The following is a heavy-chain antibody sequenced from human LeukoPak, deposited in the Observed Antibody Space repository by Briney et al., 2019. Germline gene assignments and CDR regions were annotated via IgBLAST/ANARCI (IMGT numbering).Heavy chain of an antibody. V-gene: IGHV4-34*01. CDR1: GGSFSGYY. D-gene: IGHD1-26*01. CDR3: ARTHPYSGSYYRSRYYYYYMDV. CDR2: INHSGST. J-gene: IGHJ6*03. Sequence: SETLSLTCAVYGGSFSGYYWSWIRQPPGKGLEWIGEINHSGSTNYNPSLKSRVTISVDTSKNQFSLKLSSVTAADTAVYYCARTHPYSGSYYRSRYYYYYMDVWGKGTTVTVSS.